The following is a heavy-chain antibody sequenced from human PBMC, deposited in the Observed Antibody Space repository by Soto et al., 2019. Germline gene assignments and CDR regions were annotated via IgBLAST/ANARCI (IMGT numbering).Heavy chain of an antibody. CDR2: FDPEDGKI. J-gene: IGHJ4*02. CDR1: GSTLTEIS. CDR3: TTSFRGVTLANYYFDY. Sequence: ASVKVSCKVSGSTLTEISMHWVRQAPGKGLEWMGGFDPEDGKIIYAQKFQGRVTMTEDTSTDIAYMELTSLRSEDTAVYYCTTSFRGVTLANYYFDYWGQGTLVTVSS. D-gene: IGHD3-10*01. V-gene: IGHV1-24*01.